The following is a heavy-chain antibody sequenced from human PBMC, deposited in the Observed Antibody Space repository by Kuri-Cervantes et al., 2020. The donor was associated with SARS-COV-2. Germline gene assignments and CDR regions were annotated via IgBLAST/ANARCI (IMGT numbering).Heavy chain of an antibody. CDR1: GFTFSSYA. Sequence: GESLKISCAASGFTFSSYAMHWVRQAPGKGLEWVAVISYDGSNKYYADSVKGRFTISRDNSQNTLYLQMNSLRAEDTAVYYCASHVGKHGYFQHCGQGTLVTVSS. CDR3: ASHVGKHGYFQH. J-gene: IGHJ1*01. V-gene: IGHV3-30-3*01. CDR2: ISYDGSNK. D-gene: IGHD1-14*01.